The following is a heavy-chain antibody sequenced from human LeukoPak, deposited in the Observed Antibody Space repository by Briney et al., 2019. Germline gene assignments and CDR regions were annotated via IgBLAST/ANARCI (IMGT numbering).Heavy chain of an antibody. D-gene: IGHD2-15*01. V-gene: IGHV3-7*05. J-gene: IGHJ4*02. CDR2: IKQDGNQK. CDR1: GFTFSSYA. CDR3: ARVQGYCSGGSCFPWDY. Sequence: GGSLRLSCAASGFTFSSYAMSWVRQAPGKGLEWVANIKQDGNQKYYVDSVKGRFTISRDNAQNSLYLQMNSLRAEETAVYYCARVQGYCSGGSCFPWDYWGQGALVTVSS.